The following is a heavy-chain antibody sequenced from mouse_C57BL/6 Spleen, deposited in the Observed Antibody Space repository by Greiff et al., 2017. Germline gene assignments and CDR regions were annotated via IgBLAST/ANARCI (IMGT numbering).Heavy chain of an antibody. D-gene: IGHD1-1*01. J-gene: IGHJ4*01. CDR2: IDPETGGT. CDR1: GYTFTDYE. CDR3: TRYYGSSSYDYAMDY. Sequence: QVQLQQSGAELVRPGASVTLSCKASGYTFTDYEMHWVKQTPVHGLEWIGAIDPETGGTAYNQKFKGKAILTADKSSSTAYMELRSLTSEDSAVYYCTRYYGSSSYDYAMDYWGQGTSVTVSS. V-gene: IGHV1-15*01.